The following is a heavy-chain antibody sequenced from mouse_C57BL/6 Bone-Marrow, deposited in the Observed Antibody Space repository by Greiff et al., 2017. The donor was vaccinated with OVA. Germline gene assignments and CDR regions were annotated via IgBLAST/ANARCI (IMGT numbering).Heavy chain of an antibody. CDR2: INPGSGGT. V-gene: IGHV1-54*01. D-gene: IGHD2-2*01. J-gene: IGHJ4*01. Sequence: QVQLQQSGAELVRPGTSVKVSCKASGYAFTNYLIEWVKQRPGQGLEWIGVINPGSGGTNYNEKFKGKATLTADKSSSTAYMQLSSLTSEDSAVYVCARLVRRAMDYWGQGTSVTVAS. CDR3: ARLVRRAMDY. CDR1: GYAFTNYL.